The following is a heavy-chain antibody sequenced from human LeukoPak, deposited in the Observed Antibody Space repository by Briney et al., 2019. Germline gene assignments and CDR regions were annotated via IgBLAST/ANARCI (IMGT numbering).Heavy chain of an antibody. CDR2: VNSGDGT. Sequence: GGSLRLSCAASGFTFSYYGMSWVRQAPGKGLEWVSSVNSGDGTYYADSVRGRFTISRDKSRNALYLQMNSLRADDTAIYYCAKRQPYYFDYWGQGTLVTVSS. V-gene: IGHV3-23*01. CDR3: AKRQPYYFDY. D-gene: IGHD1-1*01. CDR1: GFTFSYYG. J-gene: IGHJ4*02.